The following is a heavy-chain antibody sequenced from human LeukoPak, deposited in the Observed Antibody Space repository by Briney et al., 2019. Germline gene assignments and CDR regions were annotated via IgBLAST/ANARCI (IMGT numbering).Heavy chain of an antibody. D-gene: IGHD3-16*02. CDR2: IKSKIDGGTT. J-gene: IGHJ4*02. CDR1: VFTFNNAW. V-gene: IGHV3-15*01. CDR3: TAQSPVWGSYRSSSGY. Sequence: GGSLRLSCAASVFTFNNAWMSWVRQAPGKGLEGVGHIKSKIDGGTTDYAAPVKGRFTISRDDSKNTLYLQMNSLETEDTSLYYCTAQSPVWGSYRSSSGYWGQGTLVTVSS.